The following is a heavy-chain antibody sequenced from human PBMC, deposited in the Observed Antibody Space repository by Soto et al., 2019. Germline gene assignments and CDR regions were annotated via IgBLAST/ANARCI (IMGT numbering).Heavy chain of an antibody. Sequence: PVGSLRLSCAASGFTFSSYGMHWVRQAPGKGLEWVAVIWYDGSNKYYADSVKGRFTISRDNSKNTLYLQMNSLRAEDTAVYYCARDDILTGYYDYWGQGTLVTVSS. J-gene: IGHJ4*02. V-gene: IGHV3-33*01. CDR2: IWYDGSNK. CDR1: GFTFSSYG. D-gene: IGHD3-9*01. CDR3: ARDDILTGYYDY.